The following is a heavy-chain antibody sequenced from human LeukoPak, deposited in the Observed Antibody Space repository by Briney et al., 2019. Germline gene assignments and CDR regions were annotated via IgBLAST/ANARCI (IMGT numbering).Heavy chain of an antibody. D-gene: IGHD4-17*01. CDR2: INWNGGSS. J-gene: IGHJ1*01. CDR1: GFTFDDCG. Sequence: PGGSLRLSCAASGFTFDDCGMSWVSQAPGKGLEWVSGINWNGGSSGYADSVKGRFTISRDNAKNSLYLQMNSLRAEDTALYYCASLPTVTTIAGYFQHWGQGTLVTVSS. CDR3: ASLPTVTTIAGYFQH. V-gene: IGHV3-20*04.